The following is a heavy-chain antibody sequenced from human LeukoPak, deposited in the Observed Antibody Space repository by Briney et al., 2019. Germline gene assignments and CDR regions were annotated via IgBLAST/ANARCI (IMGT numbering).Heavy chain of an antibody. CDR1: GGSISSYY. Sequence: SETLSLTCTVSGGSISSYYWSWIRQPPGKGLEWIGYIYSSGSTNYSPSLKSRVTISVDTSKNQFSLRLYSVTAADTAVYYCARRYSGYGNAFDIWGQGTMVTVSS. J-gene: IGHJ3*02. V-gene: IGHV4-59*08. CDR2: IYSSGST. CDR3: ARRYSGYGNAFDI. D-gene: IGHD5-12*01.